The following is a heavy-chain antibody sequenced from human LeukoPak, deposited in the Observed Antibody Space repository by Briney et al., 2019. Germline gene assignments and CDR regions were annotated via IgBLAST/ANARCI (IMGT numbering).Heavy chain of an antibody. CDR3: AKDSDRGGWYPDH. CDR2: ISYDGSNK. CDR1: GFTFSNYG. J-gene: IGHJ4*02. Sequence: PGGSLRLSCAASGFTFSNYGMHWVRQAPGKGLEWAAVISYDGSNKYHLDSVKGRFTISRDNSKDTLYLQMDSLRPEDTAVYYCAKDSDRGGWYPDHWGQGTLVTVSS. V-gene: IGHV3-30*18. D-gene: IGHD6-19*01.